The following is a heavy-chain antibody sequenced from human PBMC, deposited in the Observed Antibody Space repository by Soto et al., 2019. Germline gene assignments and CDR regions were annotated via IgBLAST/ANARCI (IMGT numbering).Heavy chain of an antibody. J-gene: IGHJ4*02. CDR2: ISSDGSQK. V-gene: IGHV3-30*03. Sequence: QVQLVESGGGVVQPGRSLRLSCVASGFTFSNNGIHWVLQAPGQGLEWVAVISSDGSQKYYADSVKGRFTISRDNSKNTLYLQMNSLRAEDTAVYYCARDLYGGSSRFDYWGQGTRVTVSS. CDR1: GFTFSNNG. D-gene: IGHD2-15*01. CDR3: ARDLYGGSSRFDY.